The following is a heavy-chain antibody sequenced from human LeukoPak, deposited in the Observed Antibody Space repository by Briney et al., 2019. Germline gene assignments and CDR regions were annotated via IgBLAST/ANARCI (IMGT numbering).Heavy chain of an antibody. CDR2: ISSSGSTI. D-gene: IGHD5-18*01. CDR3: ARDAVDTAKS. J-gene: IGHJ4*02. V-gene: IGHV3-48*03. Sequence: GGSLRLSCAASGFTFSSYEMNWVRQAPGKGLEWVSYISSSGSTIYYADSVKGRFTISRDNAKNSLYLQMNNLRAEDTAVYYCARDAVDTAKSWGQGTRVTVSS. CDR1: GFTFSSYE.